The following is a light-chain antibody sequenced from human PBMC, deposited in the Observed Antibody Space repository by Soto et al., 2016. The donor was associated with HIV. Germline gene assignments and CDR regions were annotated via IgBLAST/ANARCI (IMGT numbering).Light chain of an antibody. CDR1: RDIGSA. Sequence: AIQLTQSPSSLSASVGDRVTITCRASRDIGSALAWYQQKPGKGPRLLIYDASSLESGVPSRFRGGGSGKDFSLIISSLQPEDFATYHCTTSLIIIPRLSFGGGTKVE. J-gene: IGKJ4*01. CDR2: DAS. V-gene: IGKV1D-13*01. CDR3: TTSLIIIPRLS.